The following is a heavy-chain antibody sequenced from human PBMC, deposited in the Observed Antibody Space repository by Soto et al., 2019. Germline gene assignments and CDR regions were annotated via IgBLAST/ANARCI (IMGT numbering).Heavy chain of an antibody. V-gene: IGHV3-15*07. D-gene: IGHD1-26*01. CDR1: GFLFINAW. CDR3: TTTYTGGSFYT. J-gene: IGHJ5*02. Sequence: EVQVVESGGGLVQPGTSLRLSCAASGFLFINAWMNWVRQAPGKGLEWVGRIKSETGGGTTDYAAPVKGRFIIARDDSKTMLYLQMNSLKTEDTAVYYCTTTYTGGSFYTWGQGTLVTVSS. CDR2: IKSETGGGTT.